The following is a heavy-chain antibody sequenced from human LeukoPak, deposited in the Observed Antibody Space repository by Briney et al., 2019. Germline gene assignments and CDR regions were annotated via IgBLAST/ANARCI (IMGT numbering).Heavy chain of an antibody. CDR2: IYYSGST. D-gene: IGHD6-13*01. CDR1: GGSISSSSYY. J-gene: IGHJ5*02. V-gene: IGHV4-39*01. Sequence: SETLSLTCTVSGGSISSSSYYWGWIRQPPGKGLEWIGSIYYSGSTYYSPSLKSRVTISVDTSKNQFSLKLSSVTAADTAVYYCARKVAGANWFDPWGQGTLVTVSS. CDR3: ARKVAGANWFDP.